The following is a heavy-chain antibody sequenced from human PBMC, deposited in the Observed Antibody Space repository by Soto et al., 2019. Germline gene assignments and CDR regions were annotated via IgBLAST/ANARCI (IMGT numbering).Heavy chain of an antibody. D-gene: IGHD3-10*01. CDR3: ARDDEYSGNGMDV. CDR1: EFTFSNYG. CDR2: ILNDGSNR. Sequence: QVQLVESGGGVVQPGRSLRLSCAASEFTFSNYGMHWVRQAPGKGLEWVAVILNDGSNRYHADSVKDRFTISRDNSQNTLYLQMNSLSAEDTAVYYCARDDEYSGNGMDVWGQGTTVTVS. V-gene: IGHV3-33*01. J-gene: IGHJ6*02.